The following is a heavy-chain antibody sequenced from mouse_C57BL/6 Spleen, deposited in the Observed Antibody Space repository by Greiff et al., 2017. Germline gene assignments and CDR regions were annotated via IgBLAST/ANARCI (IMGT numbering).Heavy chain of an antibody. CDR2: IRLKSDNYAT. J-gene: IGHJ2*01. V-gene: IGHV6-3*01. Sequence: EVKVEESGGGLVQPGGSMKLSCVASGFTFSKYWMTWVRQSPEKGLEWVAQIRLKSDNYATHYAESVKGRFTISRDDSKSSVYLQMNNLRAEDTGIYYCTGETGTNYWGQGTTLTVSS. CDR3: TGETGTNY. D-gene: IGHD4-1*01. CDR1: GFTFSKYW.